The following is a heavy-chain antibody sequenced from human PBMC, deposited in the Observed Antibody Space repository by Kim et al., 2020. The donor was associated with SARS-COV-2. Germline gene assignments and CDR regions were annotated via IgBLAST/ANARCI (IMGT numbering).Heavy chain of an antibody. D-gene: IGHD1-26*01. Sequence: SVKVSCKSSGGTFNTYTISWVRQAPGQGLEWMGRIIPILAKSNYAQKFQDRVSITADKSTTTVYMELSSLRFEDTAMYFCARPSREGARDAMDVWGQGTEVTVSS. CDR1: GGTFNTYT. J-gene: IGHJ6*02. V-gene: IGHV1-69*02. CDR2: IIPILAKS. CDR3: ARPSREGARDAMDV.